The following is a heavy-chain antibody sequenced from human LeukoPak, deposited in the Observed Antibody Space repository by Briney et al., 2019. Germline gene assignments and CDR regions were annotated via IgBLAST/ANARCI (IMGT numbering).Heavy chain of an antibody. D-gene: IGHD1-1*01. CDR3: VRYGRRANDQPFDV. J-gene: IGHJ3*01. Sequence: GGSLRLSCEVSGFTFSNYWMMWVRQAPGKGLEWVASIDEDGSETNYVDSVTGRFTVSRDHAKNSLYLQMNSLRAEDTAVYYCVRYGRRANDQPFDVWGQGTMVTVSS. CDR2: IDEDGSET. V-gene: IGHV3-7*01. CDR1: GFTFSNYW.